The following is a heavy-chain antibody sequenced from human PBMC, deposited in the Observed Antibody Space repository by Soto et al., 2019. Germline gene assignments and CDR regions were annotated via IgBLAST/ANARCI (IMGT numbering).Heavy chain of an antibody. V-gene: IGHV3-30*19. CDR3: ARWGTTGGLDV. Sequence: QMQLVESGGGVVQPGTSLRVSCVGSGFTFRSYVIHWVRQAPGKGLEWVALTSYDGSDKYYDDSVRGRFTISRDNSRNTVDLQMDSLRLEDTAIYYCARWGTTGGLDVWGQGTLVSVSS. D-gene: IGHD3-16*01. J-gene: IGHJ1*01. CDR1: GFTFRSYV. CDR2: TSYDGSDK.